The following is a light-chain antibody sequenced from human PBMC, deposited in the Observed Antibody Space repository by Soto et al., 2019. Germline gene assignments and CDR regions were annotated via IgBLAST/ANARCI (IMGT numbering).Light chain of an antibody. CDR2: AAS. J-gene: IGKJ2*02. CDR1: QSVSRN. Sequence: EVVMTQSPATLSVSPGESATLSCKASQSVSRNVAWYQHKPGEAPRLLIYAASTRATGVPARFSGSGSGTDLTLTITNLQSEDFAVYYCQQYGHWPRTFGQGTKLEFK. V-gene: IGKV3-15*01. CDR3: QQYGHWPRT.